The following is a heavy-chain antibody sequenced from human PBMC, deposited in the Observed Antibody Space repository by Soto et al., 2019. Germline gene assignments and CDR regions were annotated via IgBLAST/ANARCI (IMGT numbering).Heavy chain of an antibody. CDR1: GGTFSSYA. V-gene: IGHV1-69*13. D-gene: IGHD2-2*01. Sequence: ASVKVSCKASGGTFSSYAISWVRQAPGQGLEWMGGIIPIFGTANYAQKFQGRVTITADESTSTAYMELSSLRSEDTAVYYCARGGYCSSTSCPDSPYYYYYGMDVWGQGTTVTVSS. CDR2: IIPIFGTA. J-gene: IGHJ6*02. CDR3: ARGGYCSSTSCPDSPYYYYYGMDV.